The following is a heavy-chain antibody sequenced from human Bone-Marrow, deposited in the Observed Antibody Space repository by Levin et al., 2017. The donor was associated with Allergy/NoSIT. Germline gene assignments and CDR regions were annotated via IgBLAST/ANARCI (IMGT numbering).Heavy chain of an antibody. CDR3: ARDHGSGWDTGWLDP. CDR1: GFDLSSYF. V-gene: IGHV3-21*01. J-gene: IGHJ5*02. CDR2: ITFSGSYI. D-gene: IGHD6-25*01. Sequence: GGSLRLSCTASGFDLSSYFMTWVRQAPGRGLEWVASITFSGSYIYYGDSVKGRFTISRDNAKNSLYLHMDSLRAEDTALYYCARDHGSGWDTGWLDPWGQGTQVTVSS.